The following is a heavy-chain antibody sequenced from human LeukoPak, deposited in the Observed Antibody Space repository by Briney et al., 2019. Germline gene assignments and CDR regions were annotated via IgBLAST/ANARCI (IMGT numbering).Heavy chain of an antibody. V-gene: IGHV3-11*01. Sequence: GGSLRLSCAAPGFTFSDYYMSWIRQAPGKGLEWVSYISSSGSTIYYADSVKGRFTISRDNAKNSLYLQMNSLRAEDTAVYYCARVGPIMVRGVMTFDYWGQGTLVTVSS. J-gene: IGHJ4*02. D-gene: IGHD3-10*01. CDR1: GFTFSDYY. CDR3: ARVGPIMVRGVMTFDY. CDR2: ISSSGSTI.